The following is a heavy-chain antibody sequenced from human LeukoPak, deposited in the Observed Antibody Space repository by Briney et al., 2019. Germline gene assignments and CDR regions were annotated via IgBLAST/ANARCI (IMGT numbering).Heavy chain of an antibody. J-gene: IGHJ4*02. CDR2: ISYDGSNK. V-gene: IGHV3-30-3*01. Sequence: GGSLRLSGAASGFTFSSYAMHWVRQAPGKGLEWVAVISYDGSNKYYADSVKGRFTISRDNSKNTLYLQMNSLRAEDTAVYYCAMPGASPIVGATALEYWGQGTLVTVSS. CDR3: AMPGASPIVGATALEY. D-gene: IGHD1-26*01. CDR1: GFTFSSYA.